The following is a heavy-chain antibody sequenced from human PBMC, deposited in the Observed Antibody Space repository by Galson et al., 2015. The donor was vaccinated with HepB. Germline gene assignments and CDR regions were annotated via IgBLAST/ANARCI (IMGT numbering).Heavy chain of an antibody. CDR1: GFAFSSYW. J-gene: IGHJ4*02. CDR2: INSDGSNS. D-gene: IGHD2-2*01. V-gene: IGHV3-74*01. CDR3: ASGVKSSIVVVPAAMFDLGY. Sequence: SLRLSCAASGFAFSSYWMHWVRQAPGKGLVWVSRINSDGSNSSYADSVKSRFTISRDNAKNTLYLQMNSLRAEDTAVYYCASGVKSSIVVVPAAMFDLGYWGQGTLVTVSS.